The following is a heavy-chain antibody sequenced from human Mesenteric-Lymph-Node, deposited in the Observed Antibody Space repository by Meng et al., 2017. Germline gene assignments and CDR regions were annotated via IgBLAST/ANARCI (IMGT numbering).Heavy chain of an antibody. CDR3: ARALVSGSYYFAGFAN. V-gene: IGHV4-59*12. J-gene: IGHJ4*02. Sequence: SETLSLTCTVSGGSMSGYFWSWIRQPPGKGLEWIGSIYYSGSTYYNPSLKSRVTISVDTSKNQFSLKLSSVTAADTAVYYCARALVSGSYYFAGFANWGQGTLVTVSS. CDR2: IYYSGST. CDR1: GGSMSGYF. D-gene: IGHD1-26*01.